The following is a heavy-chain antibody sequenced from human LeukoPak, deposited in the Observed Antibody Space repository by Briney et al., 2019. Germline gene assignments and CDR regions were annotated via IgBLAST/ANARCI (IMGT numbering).Heavy chain of an antibody. V-gene: IGHV3-21*01. CDR2: VSSSSHI. CDR1: GFSLSIYN. J-gene: IGHJ4*02. Sequence: GGSLRLSCVASGFSLSIYNMNWVRQAPGKGLEWISSVSSSSHIYYIDSVKGRFTISRDNAKNSLYLQMDSLGAEDTAMYYCARDVAPSGDFDCWGQGTLVTVSS. CDR3: ARDVAPSGDFDC. D-gene: IGHD2-15*01.